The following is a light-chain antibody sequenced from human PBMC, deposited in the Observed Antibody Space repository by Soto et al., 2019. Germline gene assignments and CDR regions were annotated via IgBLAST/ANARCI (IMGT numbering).Light chain of an antibody. J-gene: IGKJ4*01. CDR3: QHYNNWPLT. V-gene: IGKV3-15*01. Sequence: EIVMTKSPATLSVSPGERATLSCRASQSVNSALAWYQQIPGQPPRLLIYGASTRATGVPARFSGSGSGTEFTLTISSLQSEDFAVYHCQHYNNWPLTFGGGTKVEIK. CDR1: QSVNSA. CDR2: GAS.